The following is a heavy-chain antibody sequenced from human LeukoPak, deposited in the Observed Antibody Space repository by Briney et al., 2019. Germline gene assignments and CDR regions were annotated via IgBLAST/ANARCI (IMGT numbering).Heavy chain of an antibody. CDR2: INHSGST. V-gene: IGHV4-34*01. Sequence: PSETLSLTCAVYGGSFSGYYWSWIRQPPGKGLEWIGEINHSGSTNYNPSLKSRVTISVDTSKNQFSLKLSSVTAADTAVYYCARGLTEQLWLLYAFDIWGQGTMVTVSS. J-gene: IGHJ3*02. CDR3: ARGLTEQLWLLYAFDI. CDR1: GGSFSGYY. D-gene: IGHD5-18*01.